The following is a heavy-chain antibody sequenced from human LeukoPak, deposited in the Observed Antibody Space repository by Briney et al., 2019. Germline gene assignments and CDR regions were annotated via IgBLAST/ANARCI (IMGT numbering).Heavy chain of an antibody. Sequence: GGSLRLSCAASGFSFSDEYMSWIRQAPGQGLEWISYISASGSYTNYADSVKGRFTISRDNAKNSLYLQMSSLRVEDTAVYYCARGPAGDPFDHWGQGTLVTVSS. D-gene: IGHD3-16*01. J-gene: IGHJ4*02. V-gene: IGHV3-11*06. CDR3: ARGPAGDPFDH. CDR2: ISASGSYT. CDR1: GFSFSDEY.